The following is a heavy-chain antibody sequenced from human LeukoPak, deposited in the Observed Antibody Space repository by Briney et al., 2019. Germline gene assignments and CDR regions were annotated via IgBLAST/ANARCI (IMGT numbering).Heavy chain of an antibody. CDR3: ARETYFDY. J-gene: IGHJ4*02. Sequence: PGGSLRLSCAASGFTVSSNYMSWVRQAPGKGLEWVSIIYSGGTIYYADSVKGRFTISRDNSKNTLYLQMNSLRAEDTAIYYCARETYFDYWGQGTLVIVSS. V-gene: IGHV3-66*01. CDR1: GFTVSSNY. CDR2: IYSGGTI.